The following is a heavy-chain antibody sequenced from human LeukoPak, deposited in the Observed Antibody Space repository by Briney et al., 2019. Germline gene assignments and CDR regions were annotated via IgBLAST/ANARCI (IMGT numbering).Heavy chain of an antibody. D-gene: IGHD3-22*01. V-gene: IGHV3-30-3*01. J-gene: IGHJ4*02. Sequence: GGSLRLSCAASGFTFSSYAMHWVRQAPGKGLEWVAVISYDGSNKYYADSVKGRFTISRDNSKNTLYLQMNSLRAEDTAVYYCAREGEDSSGSFDYWGQGTLVTVSS. CDR3: AREGEDSSGSFDY. CDR1: GFTFSSYA. CDR2: ISYDGSNK.